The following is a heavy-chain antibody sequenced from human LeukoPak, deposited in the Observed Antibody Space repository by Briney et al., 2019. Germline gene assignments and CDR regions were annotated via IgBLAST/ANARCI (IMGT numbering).Heavy chain of an antibody. V-gene: IGHV3-11*04. CDR3: ARVPPAMYCSATSCSDYYYYMDV. CDR1: EFTFSDYY. CDR2: ISTHATTI. Sequence: PGGSLRLSCTASEFTFSDYYITWIRQAPGKGLEWVSYISTHATTIYYADSVKGRFIVSRDNAKNSLYLQMNSLRAEDSAVYYCARVPPAMYCSATSCSDYYYYMDVWGKGTTVTVSS. J-gene: IGHJ6*03. D-gene: IGHD2-2*01.